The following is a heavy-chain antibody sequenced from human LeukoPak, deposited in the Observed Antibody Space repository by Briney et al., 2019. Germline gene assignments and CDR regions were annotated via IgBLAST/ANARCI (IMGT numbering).Heavy chain of an antibody. Sequence: ASVKVSCKASGYTFTAYYLHWVRQAPGQGLEWMGWINPNTGGTNYAQKFQGRVIMTRDTSISTAYIELSRLKSDDTAVYYCASVYNSGWNFHYWGQGALVTVSS. J-gene: IGHJ4*02. D-gene: IGHD6-19*01. CDR3: ASVYNSGWNFHY. CDR1: GYTFTAYY. V-gene: IGHV1-2*02. CDR2: INPNTGGT.